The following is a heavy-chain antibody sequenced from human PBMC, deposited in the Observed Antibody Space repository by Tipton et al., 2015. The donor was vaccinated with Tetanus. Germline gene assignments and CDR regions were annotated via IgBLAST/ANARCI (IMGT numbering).Heavy chain of an antibody. CDR1: GGSVSGSSHY. J-gene: IGHJ4*02. CDR3: ARMGFTYGQVVY. V-gene: IGHV4-61*01. D-gene: IGHD5-18*01. Sequence: TLSLTCTVSGGSVSGSSHYWSWIRQPPGKQLEWVGYIYHSGSTNYNPSLKSRVSISFGTSKNQFSLNLESVTAADTAFYYCARMGFTYGQVVYWGQGTLVTVAS. CDR2: IYHSGST.